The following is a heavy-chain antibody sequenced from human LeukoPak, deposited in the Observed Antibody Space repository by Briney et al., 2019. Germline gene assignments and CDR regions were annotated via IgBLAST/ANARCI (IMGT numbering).Heavy chain of an antibody. Sequence: GGSLRLSCAASGFTFSSYSMNWVRQAPGKGLEWVSSISSSGSTIYYADSVKGRFTISRDNAKNSLYLQMNSLRAEDTALYYCARVKYSGSYPHDYWGQGTLVTVSS. J-gene: IGHJ4*02. V-gene: IGHV3-21*06. D-gene: IGHD1-26*01. CDR1: GFTFSSYS. CDR2: ISSSGSTI. CDR3: ARVKYSGSYPHDY.